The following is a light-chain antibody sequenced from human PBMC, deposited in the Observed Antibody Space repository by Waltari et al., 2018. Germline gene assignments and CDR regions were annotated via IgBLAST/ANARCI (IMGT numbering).Light chain of an antibody. J-gene: IGKJ4*01. CDR3: QQTYSTPHT. CDR1: QDISNY. Sequence: DIQMTQSPSSLSASVGDRVTITCQASQDISNYLNWYQQKPGKAPKLLIYDASNLETGVPSRFSGSGSGTDFTFTISSLQPEDSATYYCQQTYSTPHTFGGGTKLEIK. V-gene: IGKV1-33*01. CDR2: DAS.